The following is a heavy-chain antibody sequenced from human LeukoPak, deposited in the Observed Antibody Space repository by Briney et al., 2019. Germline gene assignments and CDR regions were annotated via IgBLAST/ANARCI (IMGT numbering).Heavy chain of an antibody. CDR3: ARSSVAGTDWFDP. CDR1: GFTFSSYG. V-gene: IGHV3-30*03. CDR2: ISYDGSNK. J-gene: IGHJ5*02. Sequence: GRSLRLSCAASGFTFSSYGMHWVRQAPGKGLEWVAVISYDGSNKYYADSVKGRFTISRDNSKNTLYLQMNSLRAEDTAVYYCARSSVAGTDWFDPWGQGTLVTVSS. D-gene: IGHD6-19*01.